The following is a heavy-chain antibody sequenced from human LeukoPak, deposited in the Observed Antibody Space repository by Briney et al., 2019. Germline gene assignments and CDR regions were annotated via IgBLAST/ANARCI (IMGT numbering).Heavy chain of an antibody. CDR1: GGSISSGDYY. V-gene: IGHV4-30-4*01. CDR3: AGDLGVGLRFMDV. D-gene: IGHD3-3*01. Sequence: PSETLSLTCTVSGGSISSGDYYWSWIRQPPGKGLEWIGYIYYSGSTYYNPSLKSRVTISVDTSKNQFSLKLSSVTAADTAVYYCAGDLGVGLRFMDVWGQGTTVTVSS. CDR2: IYYSGST. J-gene: IGHJ6*02.